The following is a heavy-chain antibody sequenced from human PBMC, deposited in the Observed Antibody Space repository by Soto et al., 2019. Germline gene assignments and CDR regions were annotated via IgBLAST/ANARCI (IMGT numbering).Heavy chain of an antibody. J-gene: IGHJ4*02. D-gene: IGHD6-13*01. CDR1: GYTLTELS. CDR2: FDPEDGET. Sequence: QVQLVQSGAEVKKPGASVKVSCKVSGYTLTELSMHWVRQAPGKGLEWMGGFDPEDGETIYAQKFKGRVTMTEDRSTDTAYMELSRLRSEDTAVYYCATAGYSSSWYRRDYFDYWGQGTLFTVSS. CDR3: ATAGYSSSWYRRDYFDY. V-gene: IGHV1-24*01.